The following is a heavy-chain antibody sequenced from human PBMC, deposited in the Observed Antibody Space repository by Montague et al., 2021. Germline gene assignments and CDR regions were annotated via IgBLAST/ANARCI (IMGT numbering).Heavy chain of an antibody. CDR1: GFSFNYYA. CDR2: ISGGGGNT. J-gene: IGHJ4*02. D-gene: IGHD1-26*01. V-gene: IGHV3-23*01. Sequence: SLRLSCAASGFSFNYYAMAWVRQAPGKGLEWVSAISGGGGNTYYADSVKGRFTISRDSSESTVSLQMNSLRVEDSAVYYCAKGPYDDGSYLLHFESWGQGTLVTVSS. CDR3: AKGPYDDGSYLLHFES.